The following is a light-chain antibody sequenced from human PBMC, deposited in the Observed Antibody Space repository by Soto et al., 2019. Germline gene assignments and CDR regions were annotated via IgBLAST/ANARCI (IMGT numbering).Light chain of an antibody. Sequence: DVVLTQSPLSLPVTLGQPASISCRSSQSLVNGAGNTYLNWFHQRPGQSPRRLIYKVSNRDSGVPARFGGRGSATYFARKISRVEAEDIGDYYCMRGAQRPPYTFGQGTKLEFK. CDR3: MRGAQRPPYT. CDR1: QSLVNGAGNTY. CDR2: KVS. J-gene: IGKJ2*01. V-gene: IGKV2-30*01.